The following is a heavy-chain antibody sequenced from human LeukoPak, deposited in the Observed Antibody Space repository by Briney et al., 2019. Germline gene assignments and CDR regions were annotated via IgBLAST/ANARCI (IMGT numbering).Heavy chain of an antibody. D-gene: IGHD2-15*01. CDR3: ARERGGYCSGGSCYGGGKFDP. CDR1: GASIDSYY. Sequence: SETLFLTCTISGASIDSYYWSWIRQPPGKGLEWIGYIYYSGTTNYNPSLKRRVTISVDTSKNQFSLKLSSVTAADTAVYYCARERGGYCSGGSCYGGGKFDPWGQGTLVTVSS. CDR2: IYYSGTT. V-gene: IGHV4-59*01. J-gene: IGHJ5*02.